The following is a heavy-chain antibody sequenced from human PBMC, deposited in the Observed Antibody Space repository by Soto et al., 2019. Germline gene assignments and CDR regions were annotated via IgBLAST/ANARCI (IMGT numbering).Heavy chain of an antibody. CDR2: ISAYNGNT. CDR3: ARGPDLYSGYSYGQAFDY. V-gene: IGHV1-18*01. Sequence: QVQLVQSGAEVKKPGASVKVSCKASGYTFTSYGISWVRQAPGQGLEWMGWISAYNGNTNYAQKLQGRDTMTTDTSTSTAYMELRSLRSDDTAVYYCARGPDLYSGYSYGQAFDYWGQGTLVTVSS. D-gene: IGHD5-18*01. J-gene: IGHJ4*02. CDR1: GYTFTSYG.